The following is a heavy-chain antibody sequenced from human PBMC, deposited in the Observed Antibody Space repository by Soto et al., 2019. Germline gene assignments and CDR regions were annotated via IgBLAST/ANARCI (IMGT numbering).Heavy chain of an antibody. CDR2: INPNSGGT. J-gene: IGHJ4*02. CDR1: GYTFTGYY. CDR3: ARASLGWFGELLIDY. D-gene: IGHD3-10*01. Sequence: ASVKVSCKASGYTFTGYYMHCVRQAPGQGLEWMGWINPNSGGTNYAQKFQGRVTMTRDTSISTAYMELSRLRSDDTAVYYCARASLGWFGELLIDYWGRGTLVTVSS. V-gene: IGHV1-2*02.